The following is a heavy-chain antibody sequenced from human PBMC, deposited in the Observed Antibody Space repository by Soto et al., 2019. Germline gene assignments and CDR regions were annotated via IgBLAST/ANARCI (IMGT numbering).Heavy chain of an antibody. Sequence: ASVKVSCKASGYTFTSSGVSWVRQAPGQGLEWMGWISAGNGNTNYAQKLQERVTMTTDTSTSTAYMELSSLRSEDTAVYYCAADPYYYVSSAYLDYHDGIAVWGQGTTVTGS. CDR3: AADPYYYVSSAYLDYHDGIAV. D-gene: IGHD3-22*01. CDR1: GYTFTSSG. J-gene: IGHJ6*01. CDR2: ISAGNGNT. V-gene: IGHV1-18*01.